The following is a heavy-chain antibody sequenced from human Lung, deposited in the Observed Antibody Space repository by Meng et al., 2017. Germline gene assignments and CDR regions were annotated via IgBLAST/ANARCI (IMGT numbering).Heavy chain of an antibody. CDR3: ARFDISSSGRGDY. D-gene: IGHD1-26*01. Sequence: VRLPEPAPGLVKPSGTLSLTCAVSGGSITSSTWWSWVRQTPGKGLEWFGEIFHSGSTNYNPPLESRVTISVDKSKNQFSLKVYSVTAADTATYYCARFDISSSGRGDYWGQGILVTVSS. J-gene: IGHJ4*02. CDR2: IFHSGST. CDR1: GGSITSSTW. V-gene: IGHV4-4*02.